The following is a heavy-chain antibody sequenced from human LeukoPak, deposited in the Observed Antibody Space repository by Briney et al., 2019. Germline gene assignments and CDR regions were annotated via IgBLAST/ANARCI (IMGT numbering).Heavy chain of an antibody. CDR2: IYYSGST. CDR1: GGSISSYY. J-gene: IGHJ3*02. CDR3: ARVYDAFDI. Sequence: SETLSLTCTVSGGSISSYYWSWIRQPPGKGPEWIGYIYYSGSTNYNPSLKSRVTISVDTSKNQFSLKLSSVTAADTAVYYCARVYDAFDIWGQGTMVTVSS. V-gene: IGHV4-59*01.